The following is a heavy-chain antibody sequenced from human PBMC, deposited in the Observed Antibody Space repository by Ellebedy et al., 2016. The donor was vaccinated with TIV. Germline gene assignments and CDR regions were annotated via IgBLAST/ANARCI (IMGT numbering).Heavy chain of an antibody. V-gene: IGHV3-7*01. D-gene: IGHD5-18*01. CDR1: GFTFSSYW. J-gene: IGHJ4*02. CDR2: IKQDGSEK. CDR3: ARARGYSYGLGY. Sequence: GESLKISXAASGFTFSSYWMSWVRQAPGKGLEWVANIKQDGSEKYYVDSVKGRVTISRDNAKNSLYLQMNSLRAEDTAVYYCARARGYSYGLGYWGQGTLVTVSS.